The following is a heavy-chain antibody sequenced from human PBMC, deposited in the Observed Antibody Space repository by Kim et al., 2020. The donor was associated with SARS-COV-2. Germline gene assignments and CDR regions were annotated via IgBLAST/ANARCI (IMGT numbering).Heavy chain of an antibody. Sequence: ASVKVSCKASGYTFTTYTIQWVRQAPGQGLEWMGWVATSSGNPTYAQGFTGRFVFSLDTSVSTAYLQINSLKAEDTAVYYCARVAMGRLGTRFFFYGMDIWGQGTPVTVSS. D-gene: IGHD6-19*01. CDR2: VATSSGNP. V-gene: IGHV7-4-1*02. J-gene: IGHJ6*02. CDR3: ARVAMGRLGTRFFFYGMDI. CDR1: GYTFTTYT.